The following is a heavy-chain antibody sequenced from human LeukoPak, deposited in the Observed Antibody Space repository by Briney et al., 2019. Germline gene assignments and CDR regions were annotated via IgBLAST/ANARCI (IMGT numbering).Heavy chain of an antibody. J-gene: IGHJ6*03. D-gene: IGHD3-22*01. Sequence: SVKVSCKASGGTFSSYAISWVRQAPGQGLEWMGGIIPIFGTANYAQKFQGRVTITADESTSTAYMELSSLRSEDTAVYYCAIAYYYDSSGYYRDDYYYYYMDVWGKGTTVTISS. CDR1: GGTFSSYA. CDR2: IIPIFGTA. CDR3: AIAYYYDSSGYYRDDYYYYYMDV. V-gene: IGHV1-69*13.